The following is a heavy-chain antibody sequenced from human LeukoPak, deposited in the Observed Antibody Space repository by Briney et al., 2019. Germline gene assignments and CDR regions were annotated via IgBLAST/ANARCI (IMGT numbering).Heavy chain of an antibody. CDR3: HILRYFDWLLGPAR. CDR1: GFTFSSYW. J-gene: IGHJ4*02. D-gene: IGHD3-9*01. V-gene: IGHV3-74*01. Sequence: GGSLRLSCVASGFTFSSYWMHWVRQAPGKGLVWVSRINSDGSSTSYADSVKGRFTISRDNAKNTLYLQMNSLRAEDTAVYYCHILRYFDWLLGPARWGQGTLVTVSS. CDR2: INSDGSST.